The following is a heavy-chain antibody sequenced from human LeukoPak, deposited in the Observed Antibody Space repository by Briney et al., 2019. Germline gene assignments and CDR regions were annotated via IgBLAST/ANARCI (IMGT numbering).Heavy chain of an antibody. J-gene: IGHJ4*02. D-gene: IGHD3-3*01. CDR3: ARVPLIRFLEWRYYFDY. CDR1: GDSISSSSYY. Sequence: PSETLSLTCTVSGDSISSSSYYWAWIRQSPGKGLEWIGSIFHSGGTYYNPSLKSRVTISVDTSKNQFSLNMNSVTAADTAVYYCARVPLIRFLEWRYYFDYWGQGTLVTVSS. CDR2: IFHSGGT. V-gene: IGHV4-39*07.